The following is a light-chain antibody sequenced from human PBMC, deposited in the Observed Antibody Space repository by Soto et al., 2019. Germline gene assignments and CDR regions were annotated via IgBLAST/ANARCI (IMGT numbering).Light chain of an antibody. V-gene: IGKV1-5*01. CDR1: KSISSW. CDR2: DAS. J-gene: IGKJ2*01. CDR3: HQYNSYLYT. Sequence: DIQMTQSPSTLSASVGDRVTITCRASKSISSWLAWYQQKPGKAPKLLIYDASSLESGVPSRFSGSGSGTEFTLTISSLQPDDFASYYCHQYNSYLYTFAQGTKLEIK.